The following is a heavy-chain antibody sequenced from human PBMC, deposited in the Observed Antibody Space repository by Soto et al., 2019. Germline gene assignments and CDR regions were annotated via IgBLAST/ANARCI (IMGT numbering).Heavy chain of an antibody. CDR1: GGTFSSYA. CDR2: IIPIFGTA. CDR3: ARGAIWSGYSSPNYYFDY. D-gene: IGHD3-3*01. V-gene: IGHV1-69*13. Sequence: SVKVSCKASGGTFSSYAISWVRQAPGQGLEWMGGIIPIFGTANYAQKFQGRVTITADESTSTAYMELSSLRSEDTAVYYCARGAIWSGYSSPNYYFDYWGQGTLVTVSS. J-gene: IGHJ4*02.